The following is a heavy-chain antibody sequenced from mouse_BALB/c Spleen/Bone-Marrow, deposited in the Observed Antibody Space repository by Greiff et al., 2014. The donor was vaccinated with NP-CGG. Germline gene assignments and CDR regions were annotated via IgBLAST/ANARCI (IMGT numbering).Heavy chain of an antibody. J-gene: IGHJ4*01. Sequence: EVQLVESGGGLVKPGASLKLSCAASGFTFSSYAMSWVRQTPEKRLEWVGSISSGGSTYYSDSVKGRFTISRDNARNILYLQMSSRRSEDTAMYYCARGGGYYYAMDYWGQGTSVTVSS. CDR3: ARGGGYYYAMDY. CDR2: ISSGGST. V-gene: IGHV5-6-5*01. CDR1: GFTFSSYA.